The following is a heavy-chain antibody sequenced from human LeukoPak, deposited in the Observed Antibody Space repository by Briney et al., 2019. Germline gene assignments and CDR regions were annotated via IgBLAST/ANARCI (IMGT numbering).Heavy chain of an antibody. D-gene: IGHD6-13*01. J-gene: IGHJ6*02. Sequence: GGSMRLSCAASGFTVSNTYISWVRQAPWKGLEWVSRIYIGGGTNSADSVKGRFTVSRDNAKNSLYLQMNSLRAEDTAVYYCARIQRAAAGTGKYYHYFYGMDVWGQGTTVTVS. CDR3: ARIQRAAAGTGKYYHYFYGMDV. CDR1: GFTVSNTY. V-gene: IGHV3-53*01. CDR2: IYIGGGT.